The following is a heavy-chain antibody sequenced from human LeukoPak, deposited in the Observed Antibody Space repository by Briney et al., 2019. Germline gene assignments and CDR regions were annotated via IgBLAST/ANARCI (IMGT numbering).Heavy chain of an antibody. CDR2: IRYDGSNK. J-gene: IGHJ3*02. V-gene: IGHV3-30*02. Sequence: PGRSLRLSCAASGFTFSSYGMHWVRQAPGKGLEWVAFIRYDGSNKYYADSVKGRFTISRDNSKNTLYLQMNSLRAEDTAVYYCAKELYYYDSKGCAFDIWGQGTMVTVSS. D-gene: IGHD3-22*01. CDR3: AKELYYYDSKGCAFDI. CDR1: GFTFSSYG.